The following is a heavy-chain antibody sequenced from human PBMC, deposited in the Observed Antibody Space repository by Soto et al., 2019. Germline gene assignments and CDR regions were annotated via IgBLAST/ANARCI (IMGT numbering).Heavy chain of an antibody. V-gene: IGHV4-30-4*01. D-gene: IGHD1-26*01. CDR3: AREGGIVGATTVDY. Sequence: QVQLQESGPGLVKPSQTQSLTCTVSGGSISSGDYYWSWIRQPPGKGLEWIGYIYYSGSTYYNPSLKSRVTIXVXTXXNQFSLKLSSVTAADTAVYYCAREGGIVGATTVDYWGQGTLVTVSS. CDR2: IYYSGST. J-gene: IGHJ4*02. CDR1: GGSISSGDYY.